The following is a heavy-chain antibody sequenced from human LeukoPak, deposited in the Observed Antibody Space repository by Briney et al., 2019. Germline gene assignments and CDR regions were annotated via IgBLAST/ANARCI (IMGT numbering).Heavy chain of an antibody. V-gene: IGHV3-15*01. J-gene: IGHJ3*02. Sequence: SGGSLRLSCVASRFNFTNAWMTWVRQAPGKGLEWVGRIKSKSDGETIDYAAPVQGRFTISRDDSKNTLYLQMTSLKVDDTGVYYCSGAYCDSSGYYSAENHDVFDIWGRGTMVTVSS. CDR2: IKSKSDGETI. CDR1: RFNFTNAW. D-gene: IGHD3-22*01. CDR3: SGAYCDSSGYYSAENHDVFDI.